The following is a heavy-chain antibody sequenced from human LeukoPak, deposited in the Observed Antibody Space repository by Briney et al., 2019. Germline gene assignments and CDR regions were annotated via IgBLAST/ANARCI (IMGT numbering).Heavy chain of an antibody. D-gene: IGHD6-19*01. J-gene: IGHJ4*02. CDR1: GFTFSKYW. CDR2: INTDGTVT. CDR3: ATKQWLAPPPDS. Sequence: GGSLRLSCAASGFTFSKYWMLWVRQAPGKGLESVSRINTDGTVTTYADSVKGGFTVSRDNADNTMFLQMNSVRDEDTAVYYCATKQWLAPPPDSWGQGTPVTVSS. V-gene: IGHV3-74*01.